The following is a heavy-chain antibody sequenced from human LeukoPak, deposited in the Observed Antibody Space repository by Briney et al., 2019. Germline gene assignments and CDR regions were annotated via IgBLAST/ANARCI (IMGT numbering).Heavy chain of an antibody. CDR3: AKGGAQSSRYAPWWFDP. CDR1: GFTVSNNY. D-gene: IGHD6-13*01. CDR2: IYGDGAT. V-gene: IGHV3-66*01. Sequence: GGSLRLSCAASGFTVSNNYMTWVRQAAGKGLEWVSIIYGDGATHYADSVKGRFIISRDNSKNTLDLQMHSLRVEDTAVYYCAKGGAQSSRYAPWWFDPWGQGTLVTVSS. J-gene: IGHJ5*02.